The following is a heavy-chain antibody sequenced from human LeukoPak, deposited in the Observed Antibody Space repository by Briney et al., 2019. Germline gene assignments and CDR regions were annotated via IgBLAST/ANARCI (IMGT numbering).Heavy chain of an antibody. Sequence: SGGSLRLSCAASGFTFSSYGMSWVRQAPGKGLEWVSAISGSGGSTYYADSVKGRFTISRDNSKNTLYLQMNSLRAEDTAVYYCAKGPPAYQLLSNSLDYWGQGTLVTVSS. D-gene: IGHD2-2*01. V-gene: IGHV3-23*01. CDR3: AKGPPAYQLLSNSLDY. CDR2: ISGSGGST. J-gene: IGHJ4*02. CDR1: GFTFSSYG.